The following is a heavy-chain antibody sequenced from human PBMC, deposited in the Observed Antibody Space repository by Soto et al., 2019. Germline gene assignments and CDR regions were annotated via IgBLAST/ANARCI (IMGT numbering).Heavy chain of an antibody. CDR3: TSFTYYYDSSGYSWWFDP. Sequence: GGSLSLSCTASGFTFGDYAMSWFRQAPGKGLEWVGFIRSKAYGGTTEYAASVKGRFTISRDDSKSIAYLQMNSLKTEDTAVYYCTSFTYYYDSSGYSWWFDPWGQGTLVTVSS. CDR2: IRSKAYGGTT. D-gene: IGHD3-22*01. V-gene: IGHV3-49*03. CDR1: GFTFGDYA. J-gene: IGHJ5*02.